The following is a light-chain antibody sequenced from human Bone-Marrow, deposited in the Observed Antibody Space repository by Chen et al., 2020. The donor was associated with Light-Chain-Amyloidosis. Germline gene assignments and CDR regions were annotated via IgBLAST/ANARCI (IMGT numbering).Light chain of an antibody. CDR1: NIGSTS. Sequence: SYVPTQPSSVSGAPGETAKIACGGNNIGSTSVHWYQQTPGQAPLLVVYDDSDRPSGIPERLSGSNSGNTATLTISRVEAGDEADYYCQVWDRSSDRPVFGGGTKLTVL. CDR3: QVWDRSSDRPV. J-gene: IGLJ3*02. CDR2: DDS. V-gene: IGLV3-21*02.